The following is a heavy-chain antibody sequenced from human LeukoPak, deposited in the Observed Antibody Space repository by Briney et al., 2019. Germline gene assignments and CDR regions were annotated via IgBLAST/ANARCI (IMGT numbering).Heavy chain of an antibody. V-gene: IGHV4-59*01. J-gene: IGHJ4*02. CDR2: IYYSGST. CDR3: ARGRLPYYLDC. CDR1: GGPINSYY. Sequence: AETLSLPCSVSGGPINSYYRIWLRQPPAKGLEWLGYIYYSGSTHYNPPLKRRVTISIDTSKNEFSLQLTSVSAAHGAVCYCARGRLPYYLDCWLQATLLTVSS. D-gene: IGHD5-18*01.